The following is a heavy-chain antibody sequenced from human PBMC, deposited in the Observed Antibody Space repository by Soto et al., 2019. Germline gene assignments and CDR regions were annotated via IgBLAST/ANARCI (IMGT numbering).Heavy chain of an antibody. V-gene: IGHV4-59*08. CDR1: GRSISSYY. CDR3: ARQWDGYYFDY. CDR2: IYYSGST. D-gene: IGHD1-26*01. Sequence: SETLSLTCTVSGRSISSYYWSWIRQPPGKGLEWIGYIYYSGSTNYNPSLKSRVTISVDTSKNQFSLKLSSVTAADTAVYYCARQWDGYYFDYWGQGTLVTVSS. J-gene: IGHJ4*02.